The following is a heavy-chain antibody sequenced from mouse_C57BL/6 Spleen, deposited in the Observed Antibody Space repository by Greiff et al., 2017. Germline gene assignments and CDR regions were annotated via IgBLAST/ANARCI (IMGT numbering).Heavy chain of an antibody. Sequence: VQLQQSGAELVMPGASVKLSCKASGYTFTSYWMHWVKQRPGQGLEWIGEIDPSDSYTNYNQKFKGKSTLTVDKSSSTAYMQLSSLTSEDSAVYYCAQLGRDAMDYWGQGTSVTVSS. D-gene: IGHD4-1*02. CDR2: IDPSDSYT. V-gene: IGHV1-69*01. J-gene: IGHJ4*01. CDR1: GYTFTSYW. CDR3: AQLGRDAMDY.